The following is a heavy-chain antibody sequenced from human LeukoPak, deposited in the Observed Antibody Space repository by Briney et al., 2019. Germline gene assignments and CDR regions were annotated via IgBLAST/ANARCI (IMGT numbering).Heavy chain of an antibody. Sequence: SETLSLTCAVYVESFSGYQWTWIRQPPGRGLEWIGEIDHSGSTNHNPSLESRVTMSSDTSKNQFSLKMTSMTAADTGVYYCARARGTVAVDYWGQGTRVTVSS. CDR3: ARARGTVAVDY. CDR2: IDHSGST. CDR1: VESFSGYQ. D-gene: IGHD6-19*01. J-gene: IGHJ4*02. V-gene: IGHV4-34*01.